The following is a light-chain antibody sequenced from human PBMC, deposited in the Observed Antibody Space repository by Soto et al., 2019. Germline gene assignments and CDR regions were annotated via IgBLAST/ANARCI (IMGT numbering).Light chain of an antibody. V-gene: IGLV2-14*01. CDR1: SSDVGGYNY. CDR3: SSYTSSSIL. J-gene: IGLJ3*02. Sequence: QAVVTQPASVSGSPGQSITMTCTGTSSDVGGYNYVSWYQQHPGKAPKLMIYDVSNRPSGVSNRFSGSKSGNTASLTISGLQPEDEADYYCSSYTSSSILFGGGTKLTVL. CDR2: DVS.